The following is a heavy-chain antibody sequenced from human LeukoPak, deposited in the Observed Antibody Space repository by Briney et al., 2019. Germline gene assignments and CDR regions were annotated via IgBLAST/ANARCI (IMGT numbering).Heavy chain of an antibody. Sequence: PSETLSLTCIVPGGSISGNSWSWIRQPPGKGLEWLGYMFYSGATKYNPSLKSRVTISVDTSKNHFSLKLNSVTAADTAVYYCARELSGTVYFDYWGQGTLVTVSS. CDR1: GGSISGNS. CDR3: ARELSGTVYFDY. CDR2: MFYSGAT. J-gene: IGHJ4*02. V-gene: IGHV4-59*01. D-gene: IGHD1-26*01.